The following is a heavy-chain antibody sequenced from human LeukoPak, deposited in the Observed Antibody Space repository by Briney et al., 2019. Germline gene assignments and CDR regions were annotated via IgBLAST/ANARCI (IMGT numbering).Heavy chain of an antibody. CDR1: GFTVSSNY. J-gene: IGHJ6*02. D-gene: IGHD5-24*01. V-gene: IGHV3-66*01. Sequence: PGGSLRLSCAASGFTVSSNYMSWVRQAPGMGLEWVSVIYSGGSTYYADSVKGRFTISRDNSKNTLYLQMNRQRAADTAVYYCARGGGGRDGHNYRGGYYYYGMDVWGQGTTVTVSS. CDR2: IYSGGST. CDR3: ARGGGGRDGHNYRGGYYYYGMDV.